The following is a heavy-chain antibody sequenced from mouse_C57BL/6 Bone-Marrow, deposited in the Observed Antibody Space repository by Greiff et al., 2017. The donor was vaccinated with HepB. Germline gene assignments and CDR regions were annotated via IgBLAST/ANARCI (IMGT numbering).Heavy chain of an antibody. CDR2: IHPNSGST. CDR3: VRFYYGSSSLYYAMDY. CDR1: GYTFTSYW. Sequence: VQLQQPGAELVKPGASVKLSCKASGYTFTSYWMHWVKQRPGQGLEWIGMIHPNSGSTNYNEKFKSKATLTVDKSSSTAYMQLSSLTSEDSAVYYCVRFYYGSSSLYYAMDYWGQGTSVTVSS. D-gene: IGHD1-1*01. J-gene: IGHJ4*01. V-gene: IGHV1-64*01.